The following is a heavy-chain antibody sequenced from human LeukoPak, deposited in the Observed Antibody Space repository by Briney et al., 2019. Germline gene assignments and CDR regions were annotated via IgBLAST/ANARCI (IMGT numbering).Heavy chain of an antibody. CDR1: GFTFTNYW. V-gene: IGHV3-21*01. J-gene: IGHJ4*02. CDR2: ISSSSGFS. Sequence: GGSLRLSCTASGFTFTNYWMNWVRQAPGKGLEWVSSISSSSGFSNYADSVKGRFTISRDNAKNSLYLQVNSLRAEDTAVYYCAREGNYGDPYFDDWGQGTLVTVSS. CDR3: AREGNYGDPYFDD. D-gene: IGHD4-17*01.